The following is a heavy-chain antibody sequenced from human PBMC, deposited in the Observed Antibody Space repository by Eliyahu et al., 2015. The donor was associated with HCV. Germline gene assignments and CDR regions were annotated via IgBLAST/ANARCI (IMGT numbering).Heavy chain of an antibody. J-gene: IGHJ4*02. CDR2: IKPNSGST. Sequence: QVQLVQSGAEVKKPGASVXVSCQASGYSLSDYYMHWVRQAPGKGFEWMGMIKPNSGSTIYAQKFQGRITMARDTSTSTVYMELRSLSTDDTAVYYCARDFNDDSSGDYYFYFDYWGQGTLVSVSS. CDR1: GYSLSDYY. CDR3: ARDFNDDSSGDYYFYFDY. D-gene: IGHD3-22*01. V-gene: IGHV1-46*01.